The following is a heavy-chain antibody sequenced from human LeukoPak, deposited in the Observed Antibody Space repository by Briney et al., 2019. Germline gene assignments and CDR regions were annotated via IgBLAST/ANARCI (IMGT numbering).Heavy chain of an antibody. CDR3: ARVANWNYNYYYYYMDV. Sequence: SETLSLTCTVSGGSISSYYWSWIRQPPGKGLEWIGYIYYSGSTNYNPSLKSRVTISVDTSKNQFSLKLSSVTAADTAVYYCARVANWNYNYYYYYMDVWGKGTTVTVSS. CDR2: IYYSGST. CDR1: GGSISSYY. D-gene: IGHD1-7*01. J-gene: IGHJ6*03. V-gene: IGHV4-59*01.